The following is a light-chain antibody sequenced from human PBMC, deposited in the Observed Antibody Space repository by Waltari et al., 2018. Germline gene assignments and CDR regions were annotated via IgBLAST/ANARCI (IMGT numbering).Light chain of an antibody. J-gene: IGKJ3*01. Sequence: DIVMTQSPLSLPVTPGEPASISCMSSQSLLHSNGYNYLDCYLQKPGQSPQLLIYLGSNRASGVPDRFSGSGSGTDFTLKISRVEAEDVGVYYCMQALQTPFTFGPGTKVDIK. CDR2: LGS. V-gene: IGKV2-28*01. CDR1: QSLLHSNGYNY. CDR3: MQALQTPFT.